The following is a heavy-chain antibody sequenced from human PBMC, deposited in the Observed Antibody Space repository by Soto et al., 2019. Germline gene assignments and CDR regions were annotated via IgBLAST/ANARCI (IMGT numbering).Heavy chain of an antibody. CDR3: AKDWFSGSGSPPDY. Sequence: GGPLRLSCVASGFNFSSYAMNLVRQAPGKGLEWVSDISGSGGTTYYADSVKGRFTISRDNSKNTLYLQMNSLRAEDTAVYYCAKDWFSGSGSPPDYWGQGTLVTVSS. V-gene: IGHV3-23*01. J-gene: IGHJ4*02. D-gene: IGHD3-10*01. CDR1: GFNFSSYA. CDR2: ISGSGGTT.